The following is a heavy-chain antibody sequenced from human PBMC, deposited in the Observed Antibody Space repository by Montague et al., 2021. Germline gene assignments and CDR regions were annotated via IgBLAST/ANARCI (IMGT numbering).Heavy chain of an antibody. CDR2: LYSGGPT. J-gene: IGHJ6*02. Sequence: SLRLSCAASGFTVRSNYMSWVRQAPGKGLEWVSVLYSGGPTYYADSVEGRFTISRDNSKNTVNLQMNSLRAEDTAVYYCARVWGRLSFGYYHYSMDVWGQGTTVTVSS. V-gene: IGHV3-53*01. D-gene: IGHD3-16*02. CDR3: ARVWGRLSFGYYHYSMDV. CDR1: GFTVRSNY.